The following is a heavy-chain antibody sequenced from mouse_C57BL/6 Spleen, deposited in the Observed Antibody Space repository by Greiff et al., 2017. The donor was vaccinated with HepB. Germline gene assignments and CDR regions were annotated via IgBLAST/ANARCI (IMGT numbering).Heavy chain of an antibody. V-gene: IGHV5-4*03. CDR1: GFTFSSYA. D-gene: IGHD1-1*01. Sequence: EVKLMESGGGLVKPGGSLKLSCAASGFTFSSYAMSWVRQTPEKRLEWVATISDGGSYTYYPDNVKGRFTISRDNAKNNLYLQMSHLKSEDTAMYYCARVSGGYGSSPSDYWGQGTTLTVSS. CDR2: ISDGGSYT. J-gene: IGHJ2*01. CDR3: ARVSGGYGSSPSDY.